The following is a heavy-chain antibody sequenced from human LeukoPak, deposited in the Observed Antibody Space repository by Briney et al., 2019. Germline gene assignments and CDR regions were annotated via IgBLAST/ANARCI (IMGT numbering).Heavy chain of an antibody. J-gene: IGHJ3*02. CDR2: IFHSGNP. CDR3: ARLPSYYRDI. CDR1: GGSMISYY. Sequence: SETLSLTCSVSGGSMISYYWSWIRQPPGKGLEWIGYIFHSGNPNYNPSLKSRVTISVDTSKNQFSLKLSSVTAADTAVYYCARLPSYYRDIWGQGTMVTVSS. V-gene: IGHV4-59*08. D-gene: IGHD1-26*01.